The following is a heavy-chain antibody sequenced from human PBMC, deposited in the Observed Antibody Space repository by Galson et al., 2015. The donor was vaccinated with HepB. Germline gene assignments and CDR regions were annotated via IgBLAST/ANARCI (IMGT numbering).Heavy chain of an antibody. V-gene: IGHV3-33*01. CDR2: IWYDGSNK. CDR1: GFTFSSYG. CDR3: ARGSGKATFQH. J-gene: IGHJ1*01. Sequence: SLRLSCAASGFTFSSYGMHWVRQAPGKGLEWVAVIWYDGSNKYYADSVKGRFTISRDNSKNKLYLQMNSLRAEDTAVYYCARGSGKATFQHWGQGTLVTVSS. D-gene: IGHD3-10*01.